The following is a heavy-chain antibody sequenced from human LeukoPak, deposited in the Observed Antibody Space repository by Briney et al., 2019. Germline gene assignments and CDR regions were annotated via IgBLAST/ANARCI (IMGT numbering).Heavy chain of an antibody. CDR1: GGSISSITFY. Sequence: SETLSLTCSVSGGSISSITFYCNWIRQSPGKGLEWIGSIYYGGNTYYSPSLKGRVTISIVTSKNQFSLKLSSVTAADTAAYYCARGSYGPPDSWGQGTLVTVSS. CDR2: IYYGGNT. J-gene: IGHJ4*02. V-gene: IGHV4-39*07. D-gene: IGHD5-18*01. CDR3: ARGSYGPPDS.